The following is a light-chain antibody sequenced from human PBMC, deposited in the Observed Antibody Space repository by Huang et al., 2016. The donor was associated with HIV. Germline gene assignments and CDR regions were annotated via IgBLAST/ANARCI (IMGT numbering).Light chain of an antibody. V-gene: IGKV1-39*01. CDR1: QNIATF. J-gene: IGKJ2*01. Sequence: DIQMTQSTSSLSASVGDRVTITCQASQNIATFLNWYHQKPGKAPQLLIYAASNLQRGDPARFSGSGSGTDFTLTMNRLQPEDFATYYCQQSYSTPLYTFGQGTKLEIK. CDR3: QQSYSTPLYT. CDR2: AAS.